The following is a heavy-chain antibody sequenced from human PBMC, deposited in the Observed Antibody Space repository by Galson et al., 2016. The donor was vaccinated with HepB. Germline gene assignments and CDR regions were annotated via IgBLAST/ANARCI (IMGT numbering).Heavy chain of an antibody. CDR3: AGPYGGYDDDAFDI. CDR2: IQIYYSGST. V-gene: IGHV4-59*11. J-gene: IGHJ3*02. D-gene: IGHD4-17*01. Sequence: ETLSPTCTVSGGSISSHYWNWIRQPPGKGLEWIGYIQIYYSGSTNYNPPLKSRVTISVDTSKNQFPLKLTSVTAADTAVYYCAGPYGGYDDDAFDIWGQGTMVTVSS. CDR1: GGSISSHY.